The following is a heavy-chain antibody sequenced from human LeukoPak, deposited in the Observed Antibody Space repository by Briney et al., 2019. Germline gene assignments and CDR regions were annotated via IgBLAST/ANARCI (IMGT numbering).Heavy chain of an antibody. CDR1: GGSISSSSYY. Sequence: PSETLSLTCTVSGGSISSSSYYWGWIRQPPGKGLEWIGSIYYSGSTYYNPSLKRRVTISVDTSKNQFSLKLSSVTAADMAVYYCAARQYYYDSSGYYDFDYWGQGTLVTVSS. J-gene: IGHJ4*02. D-gene: IGHD3-22*01. CDR2: IYYSGST. V-gene: IGHV4-39*01. CDR3: AARQYYYDSSGYYDFDY.